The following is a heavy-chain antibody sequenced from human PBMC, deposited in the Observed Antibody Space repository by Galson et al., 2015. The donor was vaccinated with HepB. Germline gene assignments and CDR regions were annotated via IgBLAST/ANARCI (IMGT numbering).Heavy chain of an antibody. CDR1: GYSFTSYW. CDR3: ARLRQGQWDEGEFDY. J-gene: IGHJ4*02. CDR2: IYPGDSDT. V-gene: IGHV5-51*01. Sequence: QSGAEVTKPGESLKISCKGSGYSFTSYWIGWVRQMPGKGLEWMGIIYPGDSDTRYSPSFQGQVTISADKSISTAYLQWSSLKASDTAMYYCARLRQGQWDEGEFDYWGQGTLVAVSS. D-gene: IGHD1-26*01.